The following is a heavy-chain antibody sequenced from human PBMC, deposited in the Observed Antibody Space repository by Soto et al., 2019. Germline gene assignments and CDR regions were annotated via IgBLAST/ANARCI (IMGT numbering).Heavy chain of an antibody. CDR2: IIPIFGTA. V-gene: IGHV1-69*01. D-gene: IGHD1-7*01. CDR1: GGTFSSYA. Sequence: QVQLVQSGAEVKKPGSSVKVSCKASGGTFSSYAISWVRQAPGQGLEWMGGIIPIFGTANYAQKFQGRVTITADESTSTAYLELSSLRSEHTAVYYCARDREELYPPRAHHDWGQGTLVTVSS. CDR3: ARDREELYPPRAHHD. J-gene: IGHJ4*02.